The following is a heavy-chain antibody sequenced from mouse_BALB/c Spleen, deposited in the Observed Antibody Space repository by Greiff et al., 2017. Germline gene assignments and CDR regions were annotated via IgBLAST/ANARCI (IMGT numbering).Heavy chain of an antibody. D-gene: IGHD1-1*01. CDR2: ILPGSGST. V-gene: IGHV1-9*01. CDR3: ARRTYYYGNAMDY. J-gene: IGHJ4*01. Sequence: VKLMESGAELMKPGASVKISCKATGYTFSSYWIEWVKQRPGHGLEWIGEILPGSGSTNYNEKFKGKATFTADTSSNTAYMQLSSLTSEDSAVYYCARRTYYYGNAMDYWGQGTSVTVSS. CDR1: GYTFSSYW.